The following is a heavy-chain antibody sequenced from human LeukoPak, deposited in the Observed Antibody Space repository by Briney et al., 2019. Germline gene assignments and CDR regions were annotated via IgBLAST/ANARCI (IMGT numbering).Heavy chain of an antibody. V-gene: IGHV3-23*01. CDR1: GFTFSDYA. CDR2: ISDSGGST. CDR3: ARHDSFILY. J-gene: IGHJ4*01. Sequence: GGSLRLSCVASGFTFSDYAMSWVRQAPGKGLEWVSGISDSGGSTYYADSVKGRCTISRDNSKNTVSLQMNNLRAEDTAVYFSARHDSFILYWGHGTLVTVTS. D-gene: IGHD3-16*02.